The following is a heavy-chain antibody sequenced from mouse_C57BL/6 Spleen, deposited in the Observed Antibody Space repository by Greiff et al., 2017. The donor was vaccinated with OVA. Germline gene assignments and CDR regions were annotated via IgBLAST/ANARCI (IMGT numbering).Heavy chain of an antibody. CDR2: ILPGSGST. D-gene: IGHD1-1*01. CDR3: ARSLITTLVAIDY. J-gene: IGHJ2*01. V-gene: IGHV1-9*01. Sequence: VQLQQSGAELMKPGASVTLSCKATGYTFTGYWIEWVKQRPGHGLEWIGEILPGSGSTNYNEKFKGKATFTADTSSNTAYMQLSSLTSEDSSIYYCARSLITTLVAIDYWGQGTTLTVSS. CDR1: GYTFTGYW.